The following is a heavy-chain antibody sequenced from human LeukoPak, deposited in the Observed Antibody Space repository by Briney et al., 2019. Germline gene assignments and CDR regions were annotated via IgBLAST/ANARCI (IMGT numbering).Heavy chain of an antibody. Sequence: GESLKISCKGSGYSFTSYWIGWVRQMPGKGLEWMGNIYPGDSDTRYSPSFQGQVTISADKSISTAYLQWSSLKASDTAMYYCARQIYYDSSGYRGNAFDIWGQGTMVTVSS. CDR3: ARQIYYDSSGYRGNAFDI. CDR2: IYPGDSDT. V-gene: IGHV5-51*01. D-gene: IGHD3-22*01. CDR1: GYSFTSYW. J-gene: IGHJ3*02.